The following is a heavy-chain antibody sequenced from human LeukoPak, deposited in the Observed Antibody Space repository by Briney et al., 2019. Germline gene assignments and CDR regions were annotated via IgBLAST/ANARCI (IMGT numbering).Heavy chain of an antibody. CDR2: IYHSGST. CDR1: GYSISSGYY. Sequence: SETLSLTCTVSGYSISSGYYWGWIRQPPGKGLEWIGSIYHSGSTYYNPSLKSRVTISVDTSKNQFSLKLSSVTAADTAVYYCATEEVGEPGIFFDIWGQGTMVTVSS. V-gene: IGHV4-38-2*02. J-gene: IGHJ3*02. D-gene: IGHD1-14*01. CDR3: ATEEVGEPGIFFDI.